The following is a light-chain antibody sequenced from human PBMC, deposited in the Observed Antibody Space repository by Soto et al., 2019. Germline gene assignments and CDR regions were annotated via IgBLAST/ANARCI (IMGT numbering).Light chain of an antibody. CDR3: RSYDSSLSGWV. J-gene: IGLJ3*02. CDR2: GNS. Sequence: QSVLTQPPSVSGAPGQRVTISCTGSSSNIGAGYDVHWYQQLPGTAPKLLIYGNSNRPSGVPDRFSGSKSGTSASLAITGLQAEDEAHYYCRSYDSSLSGWVFGGGTKVTVL. CDR1: SSNIGAGYD. V-gene: IGLV1-40*01.